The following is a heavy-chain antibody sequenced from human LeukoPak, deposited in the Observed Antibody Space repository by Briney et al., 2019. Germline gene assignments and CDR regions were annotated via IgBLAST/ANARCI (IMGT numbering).Heavy chain of an antibody. CDR2: INHSGST. CDR3: ARAGGYSSSWYIRY. CDR1: GGSFSGYH. J-gene: IGHJ4*02. V-gene: IGHV4-34*01. Sequence: SETLSLTCAVYGGSFSGYHWSWIRQPPGKGLEWIGEINHSGSTNYNPSLKSRVTISVDTSKNQFSLKLSSVTAADTAVYYCARAGGYSSSWYIRYWGQGTLVTVSS. D-gene: IGHD6-13*01.